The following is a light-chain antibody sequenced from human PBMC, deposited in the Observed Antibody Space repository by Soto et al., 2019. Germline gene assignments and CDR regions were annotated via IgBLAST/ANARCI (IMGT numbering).Light chain of an antibody. CDR2: GAS. Sequence: EIILTQSPASLSVSPGERATLSCRASQSVNNNLAWYQQKRGQAPRLLIYGASTRATGIPGRFRGSASRTEFSITITSLQSEDFAVYFCQQYNNWPPDTFGQGTKLEIK. V-gene: IGKV3-15*01. J-gene: IGKJ2*01. CDR1: QSVNNN. CDR3: QQYNNWPPDT.